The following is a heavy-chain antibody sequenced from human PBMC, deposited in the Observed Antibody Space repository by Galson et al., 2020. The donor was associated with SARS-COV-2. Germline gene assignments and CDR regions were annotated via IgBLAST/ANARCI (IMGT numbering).Heavy chain of an antibody. J-gene: IGHJ5*02. V-gene: IGHV4-34*01. CDR1: GGSFSGYY. CDR2: INHSGST. Sequence: CAVYGGSFSGYYWSWIRQPPGKGLEWIGEINHSGSTNYNPSLKSRVTISVDTSKNQFSLKLSSVTAADTAVYYCARHYYGSGSYKKINNWFDPWGQGTLVTVSS. D-gene: IGHD3-10*01. CDR3: ARHYYGSGSYKKINNWFDP.